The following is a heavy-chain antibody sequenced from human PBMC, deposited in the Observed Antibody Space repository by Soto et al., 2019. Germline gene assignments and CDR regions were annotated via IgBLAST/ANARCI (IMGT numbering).Heavy chain of an antibody. CDR3: ARNLYYDFWSGYPYYYYGMDV. D-gene: IGHD3-3*01. J-gene: IGHJ6*02. Sequence: GASVKVSCKSSGYTFTSYYMHWVRQAPVQVLEWMGIINPSGGSTSYAQKFQGRVTMTRDTSTSTVYMELSSLRSEDTAVYYCARNLYYDFWSGYPYYYYGMDVWGQGTTVTVSS. V-gene: IGHV1-46*01. CDR1: GYTFTSYY. CDR2: INPSGGST.